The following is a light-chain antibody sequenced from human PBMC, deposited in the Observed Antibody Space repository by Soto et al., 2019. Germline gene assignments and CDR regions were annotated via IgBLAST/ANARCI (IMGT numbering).Light chain of an antibody. Sequence: DIQVTQSPSSLSASVGDRVTITCRASQSISNYLNWYQHKPGKPPNLLIYAASTLQSGVPSRFSGSGSGTDFTLTISSLQPEDFATYYCQHTYDTPTWTFGQGTKVDIK. J-gene: IGKJ1*01. CDR2: AAS. CDR3: QHTYDTPTWT. V-gene: IGKV1-39*01. CDR1: QSISNY.